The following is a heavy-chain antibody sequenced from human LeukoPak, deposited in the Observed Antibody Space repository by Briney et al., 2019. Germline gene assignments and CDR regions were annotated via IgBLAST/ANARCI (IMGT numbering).Heavy chain of an antibody. Sequence: TGGSLRLSCAASGFTFDDYAMHWVRQAPGKGLEWVSGISWNSGSIGYADSVKGRFTISRDNSKNTLYLQMNSLRAEDTAVYYCARDLGTTNYFFDYWGQGTLVTVSS. CDR1: GFTFDDYA. D-gene: IGHD4-17*01. CDR2: ISWNSGSI. J-gene: IGHJ4*02. V-gene: IGHV3-9*01. CDR3: ARDLGTTNYFFDY.